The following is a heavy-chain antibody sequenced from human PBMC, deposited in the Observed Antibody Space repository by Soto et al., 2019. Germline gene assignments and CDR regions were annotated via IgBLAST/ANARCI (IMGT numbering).Heavy chain of an antibody. V-gene: IGHV1-3*01. Sequence: QVQLVQSGAEVKKPGASVKVSCKASGYTFTSYAMHWVRQAPGQRREWMGWINAGNGNTKYSQKFQGRVTITRDTSARTAYMELSSLRSEDTAVYYCARVSGWYYFDYWGQGTLVTVSS. J-gene: IGHJ4*02. D-gene: IGHD6-19*01. CDR1: GYTFTSYA. CDR3: ARVSGWYYFDY. CDR2: INAGNGNT.